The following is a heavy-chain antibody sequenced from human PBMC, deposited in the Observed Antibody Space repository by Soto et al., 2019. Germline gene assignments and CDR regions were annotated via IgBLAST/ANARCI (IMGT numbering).Heavy chain of an antibody. CDR3: ARDGELRFLEWLSSNYYYYYYMDV. CDR2: ISSSSSTI. D-gene: IGHD3-3*01. CDR1: GFPFSSYI. J-gene: IGHJ6*03. Sequence: GGSLILSCAASGFPFSSYIMNWVRPATGKGLEWVSYISSSSSTIYYADSVKGRFTISRDNAKNSLYLQMNSLRAEDTAVYYCARDGELRFLEWLSSNYYYYYYMDVWGKGTTVTVSS. V-gene: IGHV3-48*01.